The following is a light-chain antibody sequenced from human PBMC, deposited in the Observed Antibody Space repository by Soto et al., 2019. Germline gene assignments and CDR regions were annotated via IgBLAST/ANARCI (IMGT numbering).Light chain of an antibody. CDR1: QSISSSY. V-gene: IGKV3-20*01. J-gene: IGKJ2*01. CDR3: QQYGGSPPYT. CDR2: GAS. Sequence: VLTQSPGTLSLSPGERATISCRASQSISSSYLAWYQHKPGQAPRLLIYGASSRATGIPHRLSGSGSGTDFTLTISRLEPEDCGVYYCQQYGGSPPYTFGPGTRLEIK.